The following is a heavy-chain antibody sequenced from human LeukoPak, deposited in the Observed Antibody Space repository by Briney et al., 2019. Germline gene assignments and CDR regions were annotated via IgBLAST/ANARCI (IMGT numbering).Heavy chain of an antibody. CDR2: IYYSGST. Sequence: KSSETLSLTCTVSGGSISSGDYYWSWIRQPPGKGLEWIGYIYYSGSTYYNPSLKSRVTISVDTSKNQFSLKLSSVTAADTAVYYCARGVGLQDWFDPWGQGTLVTVSS. V-gene: IGHV4-30-4*01. J-gene: IGHJ5*02. D-gene: IGHD2-15*01. CDR1: GGSISSGDYY. CDR3: ARGVGLQDWFDP.